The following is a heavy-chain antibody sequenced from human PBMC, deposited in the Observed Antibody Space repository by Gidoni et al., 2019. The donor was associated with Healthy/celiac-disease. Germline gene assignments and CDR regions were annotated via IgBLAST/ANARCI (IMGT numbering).Heavy chain of an antibody. Sequence: QVQLQESGPGLVKPSETLSLTCTVSGGSISSYYWSWIRQPPGKGLEWIGYIYYSGSTNYNPSLKSRVTISVDTSKNQFSLKLSSVTAADTAVYYCARLWGRDGYMGPDYWGQGTLVTVSS. CDR1: GGSISSYY. CDR3: ARLWGRDGYMGPDY. CDR2: IYYSGST. J-gene: IGHJ4*02. V-gene: IGHV4-59*08. D-gene: IGHD3-16*01.